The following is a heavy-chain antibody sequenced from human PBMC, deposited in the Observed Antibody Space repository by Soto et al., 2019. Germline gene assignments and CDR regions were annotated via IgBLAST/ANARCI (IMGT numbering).Heavy chain of an antibody. CDR1: GFTFSSYA. J-gene: IGHJ4*02. CDR2: ISYDGSNK. V-gene: IGHV3-30-3*01. Sequence: QVQLVESGGGVVQPGRSLRLSCAASGFTFSSYAMHWVRQAPGKGLEWVAVISYDGSNKYYADSVKGRFTISRDNSKNTLYLQMTSLGAEDTAVCYCASFTIFGVVTAGGHFDYWGQGTLVTVSS. D-gene: IGHD3-3*01. CDR3: ASFTIFGVVTAGGHFDY.